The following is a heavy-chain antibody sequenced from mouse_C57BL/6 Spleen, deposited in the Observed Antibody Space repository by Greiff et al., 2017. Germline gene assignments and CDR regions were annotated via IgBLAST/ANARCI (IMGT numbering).Heavy chain of an antibody. V-gene: IGHV1-72*01. CDR2: IDPNSGGT. CDR1: GYTFTRYW. CDR3: ARPYGSSSLWYFDV. D-gene: IGHD1-1*01. Sequence: VQLQQPGAELVKPGASVKLSCKASGYTFTRYWMHWVKQRPGRGLEWSGRIDPNSGGTKYNEKFKSKATLTVDKPSSTAYMQLSSLTSEDSAVYYCARPYGSSSLWYFDVWGTGTTVTVSS. J-gene: IGHJ1*03.